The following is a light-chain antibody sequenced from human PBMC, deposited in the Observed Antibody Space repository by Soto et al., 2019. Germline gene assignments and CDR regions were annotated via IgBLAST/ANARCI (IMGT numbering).Light chain of an antibody. V-gene: IGKV3-20*01. CDR3: LQYLSAPHT. CDR2: ATS. Sequence: EIVLTQSPGTLSLSPGERATLSCRASQSVSSSFFAWYQHTPGQAPRLLIYATSSRATGIPDRFSGSGSGSDFTLTISRLEPEDFAVYYCLQYLSAPHTFGQGTKLEIK. J-gene: IGKJ2*01. CDR1: QSVSSSF.